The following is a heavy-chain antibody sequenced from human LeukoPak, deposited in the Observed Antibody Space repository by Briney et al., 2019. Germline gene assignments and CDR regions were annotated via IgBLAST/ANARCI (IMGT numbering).Heavy chain of an antibody. V-gene: IGHV3-21*01. CDR2: ISSSSSYI. CDR3: ARVIAAAGTLDY. Sequence: GGSLRLSCAASGFTFSSNSMNWVRQAPGKGLEWVSSISSSSSYIYYADSVKGRFTISRDNAKNSLYLQMNSLRAEDTAVYYCARVIAAAGTLDYWGQGTLVTVSS. D-gene: IGHD6-13*01. CDR1: GFTFSSNS. J-gene: IGHJ4*02.